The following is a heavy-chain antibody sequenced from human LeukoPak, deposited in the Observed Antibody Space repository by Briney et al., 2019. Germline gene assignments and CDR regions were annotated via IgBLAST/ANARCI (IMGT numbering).Heavy chain of an antibody. CDR3: ARWAHSNISAFDY. J-gene: IGHJ4*02. Sequence: ASVKASCKAAGYTFSNYRINWVRQAPGQGLEWMGWINGYNGHTKYAQKVQGRVTMTTDTSTSTAYMELRSLRSDDTAVYYCARWAHSNISAFDYWGQGTLVTVSS. V-gene: IGHV1-18*01. CDR1: GYTFSNYR. D-gene: IGHD2/OR15-2a*01. CDR2: INGYNGHT.